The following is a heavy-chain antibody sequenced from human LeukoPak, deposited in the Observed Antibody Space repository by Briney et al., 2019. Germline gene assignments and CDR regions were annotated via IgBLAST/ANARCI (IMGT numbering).Heavy chain of an antibody. V-gene: IGHV4-59*01. J-gene: IGHJ4*02. CDR3: ASHVYYYDNSASSFYFDY. CDR2: IYYSGRT. CDR1: GGSLSSYY. D-gene: IGHD3-22*01. Sequence: SETLSLTCTVSGGSLSSYYWSWIRQPPGKGLEWIGYIYYSGRTNYNPSLKSRVTISVDTSKNQFSLKLSSVTAADTAVYYCASHVYYYDNSASSFYFDYWGQGTLVTVSS.